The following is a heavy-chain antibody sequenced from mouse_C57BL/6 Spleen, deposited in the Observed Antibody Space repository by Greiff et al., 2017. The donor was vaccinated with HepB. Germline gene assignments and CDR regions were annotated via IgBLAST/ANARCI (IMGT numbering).Heavy chain of an antibody. CDR1: GYTFTSYW. CDR2: IDPSDSYT. CDR3: AREGTTVAARGAMDY. D-gene: IGHD1-1*01. V-gene: IGHV1-69*01. J-gene: IGHJ4*01. Sequence: QVQLKQPGAELVMPGASVKLSCKASGYTFTSYWMHWVKQRPGQGLEWIGEIDPSDSYTNYNQKFKGKSTLTVDKSSSTAYMQLSSLTSEDSAVYYCAREGTTVAARGAMDYWGQGTSVTVSS.